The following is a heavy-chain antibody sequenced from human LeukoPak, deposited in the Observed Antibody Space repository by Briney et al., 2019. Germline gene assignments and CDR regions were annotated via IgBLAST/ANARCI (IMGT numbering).Heavy chain of an antibody. V-gene: IGHV6-1*01. CDR1: GDSVSSNSAA. D-gene: IGHD6-19*01. CDR3: ARDTSGAGAVAGPNGHFDY. J-gene: IGHJ4*02. Sequence: SQTLSLTCAISGDSVSSNSAAWNWIRQSPSRGLEWLGRTYYRSKWYNDYAVSVKSRITTNPDTSKNQFSLQLNSVTPEDTAVYYCARDTSGAGAVAGPNGHFDYWGQGTLVTVSS. CDR2: TYYRSKWYN.